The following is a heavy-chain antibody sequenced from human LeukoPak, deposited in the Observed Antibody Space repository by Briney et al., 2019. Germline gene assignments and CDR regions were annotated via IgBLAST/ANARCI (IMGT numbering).Heavy chain of an antibody. CDR2: INHSGST. CDR1: GGSFSGYY. V-gene: IGHV4-34*01. D-gene: IGHD3-22*01. J-gene: IGHJ4*02. Sequence: PSETLSLTCAVYGGSFSGYYWSWIRQPPGKGLEWIGEINHSGSTNHNPSLKSRVTISVDTSKNQFSLKLSSVTAADTAVYYCARGPLLSSGYYYGYYWGQGTLVTVSS. CDR3: ARGPLLSSGYYYGYY.